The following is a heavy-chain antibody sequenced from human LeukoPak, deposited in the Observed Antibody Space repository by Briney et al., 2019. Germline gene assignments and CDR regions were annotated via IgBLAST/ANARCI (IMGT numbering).Heavy chain of an antibody. J-gene: IGHJ5*02. CDR3: ARDPSNTSGWKTWFDP. D-gene: IGHD6-19*01. Sequence: SETLSLTCAVSGGSISSSNWWSWVRQPPGKGLEWIGEIYHSGSTNYNPSLKSRVTISVDKSKNQFSLKLSSVTAADTAVYYCARDPSNTSGWKTWFDPWGQGTLVTVSS. CDR1: GGSISSSNW. V-gene: IGHV4-4*02. CDR2: IYHSGST.